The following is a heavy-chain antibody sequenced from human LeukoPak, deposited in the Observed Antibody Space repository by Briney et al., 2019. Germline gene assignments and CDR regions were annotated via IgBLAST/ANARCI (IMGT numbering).Heavy chain of an antibody. Sequence: PSETLSLTCAVYGGSFSGYYWGWIRRPPGKGLEWIGEINHSGSTNYNPSLKSRVTISVDTSKNQFSLKLSSVTAADTAVYYCARDRLRWPKIDYWGQGTLVTVSS. D-gene: IGHD4-23*01. CDR1: GGSFSGYY. V-gene: IGHV4-34*01. CDR3: ARDRLRWPKIDY. CDR2: INHSGST. J-gene: IGHJ4*02.